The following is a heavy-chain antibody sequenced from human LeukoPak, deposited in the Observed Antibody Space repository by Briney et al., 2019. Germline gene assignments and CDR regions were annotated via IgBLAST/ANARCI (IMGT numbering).Heavy chain of an antibody. CDR1: GGSFSAYY. J-gene: IGHJ4*02. CDR2: INHSGST. D-gene: IGHD6-13*01. V-gene: IGHV4-34*01. Sequence: SETLSLTCAVYGGSFSAYYWSWIRQPPGKGLEWIGEINHSGSTNYNPSLKSRVTISVDTSKNQFSLKLCSVTAADTAVYYCASVRGSSWPGLYFDDWGQGTLVTVSS. CDR3: ASVRGSSWPGLYFDD.